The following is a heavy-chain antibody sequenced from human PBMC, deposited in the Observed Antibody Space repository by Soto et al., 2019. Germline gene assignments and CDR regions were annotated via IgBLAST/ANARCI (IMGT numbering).Heavy chain of an antibody. Sequence: HPGGSLRLSCAASGFTFSSYGMHWVRQAPGKGLEWVAVISYDGSNKYYADSVKGRFTISRDNSKNTLYLQMNSLRAEDTAVYYCAKSDYDSYSPLDYWGQGTLVTVSS. CDR2: ISYDGSNK. CDR3: AKSDYDSYSPLDY. V-gene: IGHV3-30*18. CDR1: GFTFSSYG. D-gene: IGHD2-21*01. J-gene: IGHJ4*02.